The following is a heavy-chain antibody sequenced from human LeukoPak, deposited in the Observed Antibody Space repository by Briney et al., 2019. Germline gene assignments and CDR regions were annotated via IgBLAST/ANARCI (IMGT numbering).Heavy chain of an antibody. D-gene: IGHD3-3*01. CDR3: ARDLTNYDFWSGYYSTHDY. Sequence: SETLSLTCTVSGGSISSYYWSWIRQPAGKGLEWIGRIYTSGSTNYNPSLKSRVTMSVDTSKNQFSLKLSSVTAADTAVYYCARDLTNYDFWSGYYSTHDYWGQGTPVTVSS. J-gene: IGHJ4*02. CDR1: GGSISSYY. CDR2: IYTSGST. V-gene: IGHV4-4*07.